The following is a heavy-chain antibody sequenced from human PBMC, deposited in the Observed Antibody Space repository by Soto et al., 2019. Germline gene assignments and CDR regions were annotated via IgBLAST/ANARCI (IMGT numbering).Heavy chain of an antibody. Sequence: EGHLVQSGGGLVQPGGSLRLSCVASGFTFSNFWMNWVRQTPGKGLEWVANIKTDGTAQAYVDSVKGRFTVSRDNAKNSLYLQMNSLRADDTAIYFCGAWYSSNNPWGQGTLVTFSS. CDR2: IKTDGTAQ. J-gene: IGHJ5*02. CDR1: GFTFSNFW. D-gene: IGHD1-1*01. V-gene: IGHV3-7*01. CDR3: GAWYSSNNP.